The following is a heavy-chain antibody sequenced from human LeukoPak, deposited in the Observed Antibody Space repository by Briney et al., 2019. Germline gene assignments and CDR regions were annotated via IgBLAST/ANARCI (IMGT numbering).Heavy chain of an antibody. CDR3: ARSYGSGSYEYYFDY. CDR1: GGSSSGYY. J-gene: IGHJ4*02. Sequence: SETLSLTRAVYGGSSSGYYWSWIRQPPGKGLEWIGEINHSGSTNYNPSLKSRVTISVDTSKNQFSLKLSSVTAADTAVYYCARSYGSGSYEYYFDYWGQGTLVTVSS. CDR2: INHSGST. V-gene: IGHV4-34*01. D-gene: IGHD3-10*01.